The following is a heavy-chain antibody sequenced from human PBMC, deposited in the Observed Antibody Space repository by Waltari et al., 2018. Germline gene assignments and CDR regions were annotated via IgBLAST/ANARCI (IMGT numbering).Heavy chain of an antibody. CDR2: IYTSGST. CDR3: ARARPYSSGPQSQIHYNWFDP. D-gene: IGHD3-22*01. Sequence: QVQLQESGPGLVKPSETLSLTCTVSGGSISSYYWSWIRQPAGKGLEWIGRIYTSGSTNYNPSLKSRVTMSVDTSKNQFSLKLSSVTAADTAVYYCARARPYSSGPQSQIHYNWFDPWGQGTLVTVSS. CDR1: GGSISSYY. J-gene: IGHJ5*02. V-gene: IGHV4-4*07.